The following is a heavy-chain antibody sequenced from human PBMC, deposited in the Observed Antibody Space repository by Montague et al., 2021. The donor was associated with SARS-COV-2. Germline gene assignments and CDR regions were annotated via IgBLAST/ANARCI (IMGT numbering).Heavy chain of an antibody. CDR2: IYYTGST. Sequence: SETLSLTCTVSGGSISRYYWNWIRQSPGKGLEWIGYIYYTGSTSYNPSLNSRVSISVDTSKNQFSLKLSSVTAADTAVYYCARDTGISGAFDIWGQGTMVTVSS. V-gene: IGHV4-59*12. CDR3: ARDTGISGAFDI. J-gene: IGHJ3*02. CDR1: GGSISRYY. D-gene: IGHD2-15*01.